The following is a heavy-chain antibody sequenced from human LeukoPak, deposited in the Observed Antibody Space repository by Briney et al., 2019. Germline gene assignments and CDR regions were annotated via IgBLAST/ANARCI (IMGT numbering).Heavy chain of an antibody. J-gene: IGHJ4*02. CDR3: ARNKWFGESTPFDY. D-gene: IGHD3-10*01. CDR1: GFTFSSYG. V-gene: IGHV3-33*01. Sequence: GGSLRLSCAASGFTFSSYGMHWVRQAPGKGLEWVAVIWYDGSNKYCADSVKGRFTTSRDNSKNTLYLQMNSLRAEDTAVYYCARNKWFGESTPFDYWGQGTLVTVSS. CDR2: IWYDGSNK.